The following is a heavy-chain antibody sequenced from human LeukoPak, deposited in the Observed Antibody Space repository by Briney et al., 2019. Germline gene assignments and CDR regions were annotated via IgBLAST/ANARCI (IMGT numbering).Heavy chain of an antibody. Sequence: GRSLRLSCAASGFTFSSYAMHWVRQAPGKGLEWVAVISYDGSNKYYADSVKGRFTISRDNSKITLYLQMNSLRAEDTAVYYCVSSWHDDAFDIWGQGTMVTVSS. J-gene: IGHJ3*02. CDR2: ISYDGSNK. CDR3: VSSWHDDAFDI. V-gene: IGHV3-30-3*01. CDR1: GFTFSSYA.